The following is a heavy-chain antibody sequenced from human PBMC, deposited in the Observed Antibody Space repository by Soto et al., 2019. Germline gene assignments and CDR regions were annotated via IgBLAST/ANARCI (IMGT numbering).Heavy chain of an antibody. Sequence: GGSLRLSCAASGFTFSSYWMSWVRQAPGKGLEWVANIKQDGSEKYYVDSVKGRFTISRDNAKNSLYLQMNSLRAEDTAVYYCARGPYYYDSSGYYFDYWGQGTLVTVSS. CDR1: GFTFSSYW. D-gene: IGHD3-22*01. J-gene: IGHJ4*02. CDR2: IKQDGSEK. V-gene: IGHV3-7*03. CDR3: ARGPYYYDSSGYYFDY.